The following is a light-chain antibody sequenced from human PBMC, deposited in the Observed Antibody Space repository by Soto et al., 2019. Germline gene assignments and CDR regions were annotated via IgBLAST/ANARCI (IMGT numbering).Light chain of an antibody. V-gene: IGLV2-14*01. CDR3: SSYTSSSTLYV. CDR2: DVS. J-gene: IGLJ1*01. CDR1: SSDVGGYNY. Sequence: QSVLTQPASVSGSPGQSITISCTGTSSDVGGYNYVSWYQQHPGKAPKLMIYDVSNRPSGVSNRFSGSKSGNTASLTISGLQAEDEADYSCSSYTSSSTLYVFGTGTKVKVL.